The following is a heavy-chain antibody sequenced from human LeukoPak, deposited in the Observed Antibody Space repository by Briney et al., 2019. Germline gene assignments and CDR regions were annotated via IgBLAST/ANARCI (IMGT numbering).Heavy chain of an antibody. Sequence: PSETLSLTCTVSGGSIISSIYYWGWIRQPPGKGLEWIGSIYPSGSTYYNPSLKSRVTISVDTSKNQFSLKLSSVTAADTAVYYCARKASDPWGQGTLVTVSS. CDR1: GGSIISSIYY. V-gene: IGHV4-39*01. CDR3: ARKASDP. CDR2: IYPSGST. J-gene: IGHJ5*02.